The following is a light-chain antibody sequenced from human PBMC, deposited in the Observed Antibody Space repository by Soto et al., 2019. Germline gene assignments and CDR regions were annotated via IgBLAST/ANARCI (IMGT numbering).Light chain of an antibody. CDR2: GAS. CDR1: QSVSDN. V-gene: IGKV3-15*01. Sequence: EIVMTQSPATLSVSPGERATLSCRASQSVSDNLAWYQQKPGQAPRRLIYGASTRATGIPAGFSGSGSGTEFTLTISSLQSEDFAVYYCQQYNNWPLTFGGGTKVEIK. CDR3: QQYNNWPLT. J-gene: IGKJ4*01.